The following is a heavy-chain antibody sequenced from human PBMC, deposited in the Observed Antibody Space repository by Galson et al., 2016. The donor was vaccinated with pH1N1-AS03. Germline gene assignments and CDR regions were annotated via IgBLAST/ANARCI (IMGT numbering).Heavy chain of an antibody. J-gene: IGHJ4*02. CDR1: GFTFRYAW. Sequence: SLRLSCAASGFTFRYAWMSWVRQAPEKGLEWVGRIKSKTDGGTTDFAAPVEGRFTISRDDSKNMLYLQMNSLKTEDSAMYYCTKEGYGDYFDYWGQGTLVTVSS. V-gene: IGHV3-15*01. CDR3: TKEGYGDYFDY. D-gene: IGHD4-17*01. CDR2: IKSKTDGGTT.